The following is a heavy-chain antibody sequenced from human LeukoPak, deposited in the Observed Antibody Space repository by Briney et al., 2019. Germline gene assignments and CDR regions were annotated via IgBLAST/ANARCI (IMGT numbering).Heavy chain of an antibody. V-gene: IGHV1-18*01. D-gene: IGHD3-3*01. Sequence: GASVKVSCKASGYTFTSYGISWVRQAPGQGLEWMGWISAYNGNTNYAQKLQGRVTMTTDTSTSTAYMELRSLRSDDTAVYYCARVRYYDLWSGSPDYYMDVWGKGTTVTVSS. J-gene: IGHJ6*03. CDR2: ISAYNGNT. CDR3: ARVRYYDLWSGSPDYYMDV. CDR1: GYTFTSYG.